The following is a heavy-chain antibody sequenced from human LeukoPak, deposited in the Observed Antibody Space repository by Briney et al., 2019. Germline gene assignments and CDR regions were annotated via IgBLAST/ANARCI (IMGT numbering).Heavy chain of an antibody. V-gene: IGHV4-59*01. D-gene: IGHD6-13*01. J-gene: IGHJ4*02. Sequence: PSETLSLTSTVSGGSISSYYWSWIRQPPGKGLEWIGYIYYSGSTNYNPSLKSRVTISVDTSKNQFSLKLSSVTAADTAVYYCARGESWYFDYWGQGTLVTVSS. CDR3: ARGESWYFDY. CDR1: GGSISSYY. CDR2: IYYSGST.